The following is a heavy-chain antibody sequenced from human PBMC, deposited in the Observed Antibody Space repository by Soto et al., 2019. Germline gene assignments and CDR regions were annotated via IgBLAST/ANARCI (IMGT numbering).Heavy chain of an antibody. CDR2: INSNSRAI. Sequence: PGGSLRLACAACGVSVWTYSMNVARKAKRKGLQWVSSINSNSRAIFYADSVKGRFTVSRDNAENTLYLEMNSLRADDTAVYYCAKRHAACLDWFVPWG. CDR3: AKRHAACLDWFVP. D-gene: IGHD6-13*01. CDR1: GVSVWTYS. J-gene: IGHJ5*02. V-gene: IGHV3-21*01.